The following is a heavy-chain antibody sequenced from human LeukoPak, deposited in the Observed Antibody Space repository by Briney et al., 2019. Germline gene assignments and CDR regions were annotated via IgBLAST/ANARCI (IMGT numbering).Heavy chain of an antibody. D-gene: IGHD3-3*01. CDR1: GFTFSSYD. CDR2: ISSDGYNK. Sequence: GGSLRLSCAASGFTFSSYDMHWVRQAPGKGLVWVAVISSDGYNKYYADFVQGRFTVSRDNSKNTLSLQMNSLRAEDTAVYYCARDLGGSYYDFWSGYYLGHYYYYYGMDVWGQGTTVTVSS. CDR3: ARDLGGSYYDFWSGYYLGHYYYYYGMDV. V-gene: IGHV3-30*04. J-gene: IGHJ6*02.